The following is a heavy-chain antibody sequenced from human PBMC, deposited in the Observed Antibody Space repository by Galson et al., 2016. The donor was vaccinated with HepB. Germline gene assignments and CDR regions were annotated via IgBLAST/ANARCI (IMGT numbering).Heavy chain of an antibody. CDR2: ISGSGGYT. D-gene: IGHD3-22*01. J-gene: IGHJ4*02. CDR1: GFTFSTYA. Sequence: SLRLSCAVSGFTFSTYAMSWVRQAPGKGLEWVSGISGSGGYTYYADSVKGRFTISRDNSKNTLYLQMNSLRAEDTAVYYCAKAKDYESSYYFDYWGQGTLVTVSS. CDR3: AKAKDYESSYYFDY. V-gene: IGHV3-23*01.